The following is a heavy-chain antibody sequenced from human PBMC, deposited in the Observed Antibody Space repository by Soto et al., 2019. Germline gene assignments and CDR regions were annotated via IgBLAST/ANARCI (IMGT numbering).Heavy chain of an antibody. Sequence: EVQLLESGGVLVQPGGSLRLSCAASGFTFSNYAVTWVRQAPGKGLEWVSTISGSGGSTYYADSVKGRFTISRDNSKNTLYLQMNSLRAEDTAVYYCAKDQGSSWYEIDYWGQGTLVTVSS. V-gene: IGHV3-23*01. CDR2: ISGSGGST. J-gene: IGHJ4*02. D-gene: IGHD6-13*01. CDR3: AKDQGSSWYEIDY. CDR1: GFTFSNYA.